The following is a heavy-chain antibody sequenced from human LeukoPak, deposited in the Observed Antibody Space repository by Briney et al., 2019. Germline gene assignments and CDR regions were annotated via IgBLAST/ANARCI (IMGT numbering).Heavy chain of an antibody. CDR3: ARDRGYQIFDY. J-gene: IGHJ4*02. Sequence: SETLSLTCTVSGGSISSGSYYWSWIRQPAGKGLEWIGYIYYSGSTNYNPSLKSRVTISVDTSKNQFSLKLSSVTAADTAVYYCARDRGYQIFDYWGQGTLVTVSS. V-gene: IGHV4-61*10. CDR2: IYYSGST. D-gene: IGHD3-22*01. CDR1: GGSISSGSYY.